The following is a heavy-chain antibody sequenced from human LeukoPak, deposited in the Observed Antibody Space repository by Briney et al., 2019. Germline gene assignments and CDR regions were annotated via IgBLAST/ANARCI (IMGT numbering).Heavy chain of an antibody. J-gene: IGHJ4*02. CDR2: ISSSSSSYI. D-gene: IGHD3-10*01. Sequence: GGSLRLSCAASGFTFSSYSMNWVRQAPGKGLEWVSSISSSSSSYIYYADSVKGRFTISRDNAKNSLYLQMNSLRAEDTAVYYCASYGSGSYYNEPDDYWGQGTLVTVSS. V-gene: IGHV3-21*01. CDR1: GFTFSSYS. CDR3: ASYGSGSYYNEPDDY.